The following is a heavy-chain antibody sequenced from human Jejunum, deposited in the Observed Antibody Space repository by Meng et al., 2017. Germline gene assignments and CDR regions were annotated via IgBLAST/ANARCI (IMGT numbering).Heavy chain of an antibody. Sequence: GPGLPYPLGPLALPCAVSCGSISTSAWWSWVRQPPGKGLEWIGEIHHSGSTNYNPSLKNRVTISVDKSKNQFSLKLNSVTAADTAVYYCAREWSGSYRHFDYWGQGTLVTVSS. CDR3: AREWSGSYRHFDY. D-gene: IGHD1-26*01. J-gene: IGHJ4*02. CDR2: IHHSGST. CDR1: CGSISTSAW. V-gene: IGHV4-4*03.